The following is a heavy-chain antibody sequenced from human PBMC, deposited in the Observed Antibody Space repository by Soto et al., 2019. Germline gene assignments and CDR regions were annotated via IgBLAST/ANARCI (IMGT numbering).Heavy chain of an antibody. CDR3: AHRVLRTVFGLVTTTAIYFDF. Sequence: QITLHESGPPQVQPRQPLTLTCTFSGFSLTTSGVGVGWIRQSPGKAPEWLALLYWDDAKRYSPSLKSRLTITKDTSKNQVVLTMADLDPADTATYYCAHRVLRTVFGLVTTTAIYFDFWGQGTPVAVSS. J-gene: IGHJ4*02. V-gene: IGHV2-5*02. D-gene: IGHD3-3*01. CDR1: GFSLTTSGVG. CDR2: LYWDDAK.